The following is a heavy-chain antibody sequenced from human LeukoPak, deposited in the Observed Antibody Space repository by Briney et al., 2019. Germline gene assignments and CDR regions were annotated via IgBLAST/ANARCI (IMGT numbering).Heavy chain of an antibody. D-gene: IGHD3-22*01. CDR2: INPNSGGT. CDR3: ARVYYAYPRWAGAFDI. V-gene: IGHV1-2*02. J-gene: IGHJ3*02. Sequence: ASVKVSCKASGYTFTGYYMHWVRQAPGQGLEWMGWINPNSGGTNYAQKFQGRVTMTRDTSISTAYMELSRLRSDDTAVYYCARVYYAYPRWAGAFDIWGQGTMVTVSS. CDR1: GYTFTGYY.